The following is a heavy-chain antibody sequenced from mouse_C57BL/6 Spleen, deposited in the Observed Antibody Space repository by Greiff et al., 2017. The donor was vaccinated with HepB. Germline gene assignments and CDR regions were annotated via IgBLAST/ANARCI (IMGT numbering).Heavy chain of an antibody. CDR1: GYSFTDYN. D-gene: IGHD2-5*01. Sequence: EVKLVESGPELVKPGASVKISCKASGYSFTDYNMNWVKQSNGKSLEWIGVINPNYGTTSYNQKFKGKATLTVDQSSSTAYMQLNSLTSEDSAVYYCAVGLGYSNYLDYWGQGTTLTVSS. CDR3: AVGLGYSNYLDY. CDR2: INPNYGTT. V-gene: IGHV1-39*01. J-gene: IGHJ2*01.